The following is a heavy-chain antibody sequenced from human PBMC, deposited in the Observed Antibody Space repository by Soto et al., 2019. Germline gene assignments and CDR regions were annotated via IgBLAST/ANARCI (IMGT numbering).Heavy chain of an antibody. CDR1: RDSINEYY. Sequence: PSETLSLTCTVSRDSINEYYWSWIRQPPGKGLEWIGYVYYTATTNYNPSLRSRATISVDTSKNQFSLRLSSVTAADTAMYYCARAEYSGTVVAYWGQGTLVTVS. D-gene: IGHD1-26*01. V-gene: IGHV4-59*01. CDR2: VYYTATT. J-gene: IGHJ4*02. CDR3: ARAEYSGTVVAY.